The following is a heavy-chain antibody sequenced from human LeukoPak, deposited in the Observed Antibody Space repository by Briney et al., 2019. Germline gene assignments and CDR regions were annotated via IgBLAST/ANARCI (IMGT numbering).Heavy chain of an antibody. D-gene: IGHD6-13*01. CDR3: ASRGLAAADH. V-gene: IGHV1-69*05. CDR2: IIPIFGTA. CDR1: GGTFSSYA. J-gene: IGHJ4*02. Sequence: SVKVSCKASGGTFSSYAISWVRQAPGQGLEWMGGIIPIFGTANYAQKFQGRVTITTDESTSTAYMELSSLRSEDTAVYYCASRGLAAADHWGQGTLVTVSS.